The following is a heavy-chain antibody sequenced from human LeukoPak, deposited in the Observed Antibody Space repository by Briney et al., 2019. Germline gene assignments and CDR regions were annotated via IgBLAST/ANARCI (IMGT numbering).Heavy chain of an antibody. Sequence: SCKASGFTFSSYWMHWVRQAPGKGLVWVSRINSDGSSTSYADSVKGRFTISRDNSKNTLYLQMNSLRAEDTAVYYCAKDPGYYPYWYFDLWGRGTLVTVSS. CDR2: INSDGSST. CDR3: AKDPGYYPYWYFDL. D-gene: IGHD1-26*01. CDR1: GFTFSSYW. J-gene: IGHJ2*01. V-gene: IGHV3-74*01.